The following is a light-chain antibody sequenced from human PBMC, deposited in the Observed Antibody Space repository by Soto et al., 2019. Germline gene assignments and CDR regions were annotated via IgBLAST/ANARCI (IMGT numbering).Light chain of an antibody. CDR2: EVS. J-gene: IGLJ2*01. CDR1: SSDVGGYNF. Sequence: QSALTQPASVSGSPGQSITISCTGTSSDVGGYNFVSWYQQYPGKAPKLTIYEVSNRPSGVSDRFSGSKSGNTASLTISGLQAGDEADYYCSSYTSSGTPVIGGGTKLTVL. V-gene: IGLV2-14*01. CDR3: SSYTSSGTPV.